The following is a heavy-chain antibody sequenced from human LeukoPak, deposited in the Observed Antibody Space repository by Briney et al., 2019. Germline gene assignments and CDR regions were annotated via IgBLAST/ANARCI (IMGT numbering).Heavy chain of an antibody. J-gene: IGHJ4*02. CDR3: NYDFWSGNDY. V-gene: IGHV3-53*01. CDR2: IYSGGST. CDR1: GFTVSSNY. D-gene: IGHD3-3*01. Sequence: PGGSLRLSCAASGFTVSSNYMSWVRQAPGNGLEWVSVIYSGGSTYYADSVKGRFTISRDNSKNTLYLQMNSLRAEDTAVYYCNYDFWSGNDYWGQGTLVTVSS.